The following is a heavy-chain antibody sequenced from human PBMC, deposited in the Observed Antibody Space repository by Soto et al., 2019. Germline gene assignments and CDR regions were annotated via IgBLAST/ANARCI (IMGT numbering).Heavy chain of an antibody. D-gene: IGHD1-26*01. V-gene: IGHV3-21*01. Sequence: EGSLRLPCAPSGFTLSSYSTNRPRQTPGPGLAWVSSISSSSSSIYYADSVKCRFSMSRDSAKNSLYLQMNSRRAEDTAVYYCARGGWELTRPGDACDSWGQGTMVTV. CDR3: ARGGWELTRPGDACDS. CDR1: GFTLSSYS. CDR2: ISSSSSSI. J-gene: IGHJ3*02.